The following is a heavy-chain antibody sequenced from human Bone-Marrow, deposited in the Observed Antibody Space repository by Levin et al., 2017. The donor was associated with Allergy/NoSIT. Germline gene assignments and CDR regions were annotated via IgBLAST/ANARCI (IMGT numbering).Heavy chain of an antibody. CDR3: ARHEYRSSWSSFDY. D-gene: IGHD6-13*01. J-gene: IGHJ4*02. CDR2: IRQDGNEK. V-gene: IGHV3-7*03. CDR1: GFTFSSYW. Sequence: LSLTCAVSGFTFSSYWMSWVRPAPGKGLEWVANIRQDGNEKYYVDSVRGRFTISRDNAKNSLYLQINSLRAEDTAVYYCARHEYRSSWSSFDYWGQGTLVTVSS.